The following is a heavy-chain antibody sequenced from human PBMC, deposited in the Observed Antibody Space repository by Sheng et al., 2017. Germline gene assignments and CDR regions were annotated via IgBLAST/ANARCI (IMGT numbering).Heavy chain of an antibody. J-gene: IGHJ6*02. CDR1: GFTFSGSA. V-gene: IGHV3-73*02. Sequence: EVQLVESGGGLVQPGGSLKLSCAASGFTFSGSAMHWVRQASGKGLEWVGRIRSKANSYATAYAASVKGRFTISRDDSKNTAYLQMNSLKTEDTAVYYCTVHCGGGSCKGSFGMDVWGQGDHGHRLL. D-gene: IGHD2-15*01. CDR2: IRSKANSYAT. CDR3: TVHCGGGSCKGSFGMDV.